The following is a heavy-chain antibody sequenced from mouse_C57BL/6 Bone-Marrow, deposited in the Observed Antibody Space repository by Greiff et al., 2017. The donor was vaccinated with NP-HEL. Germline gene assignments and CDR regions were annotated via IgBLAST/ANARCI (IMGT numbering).Heavy chain of an antibody. Sequence: VQLQQSDAELVKPGASVKISCKVSGYTFTDHTIHWMKQRPEQGLEWIGYIYPRDGSTKYNEKFKGKATLTADKSSSTAYMQLNSLTAEDSAVYFCARCYYYGSSYFYYAMDYWGQGTSVTVSS. CDR2: IYPRDGST. CDR1: GYTFTDHT. CDR3: ARCYYYGSSYFYYAMDY. V-gene: IGHV1-78*01. J-gene: IGHJ4*01. D-gene: IGHD1-1*01.